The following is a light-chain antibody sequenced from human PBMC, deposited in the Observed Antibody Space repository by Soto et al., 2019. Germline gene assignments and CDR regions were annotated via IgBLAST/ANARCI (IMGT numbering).Light chain of an antibody. J-gene: IGLJ1*01. CDR1: SSDVGYYNF. CDR3: SSYSGSTAFYV. CDR2: EVS. V-gene: IGLV2-14*01. Sequence: QSVLTQPASVSGSPGQSITISCTGTSSDVGYYNFVSWYQQHPGKAPKLIIYEVSNRPSGVSNRFSASKSGNTASLTISGLQAEDEADYHCSSYSGSTAFYVFGTGTKVTAL.